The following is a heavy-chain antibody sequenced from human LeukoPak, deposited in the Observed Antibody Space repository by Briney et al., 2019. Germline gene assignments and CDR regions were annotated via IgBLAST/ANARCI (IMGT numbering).Heavy chain of an antibody. D-gene: IGHD3-16*01. CDR3: AKDTHQGEGYFDY. Sequence: PGGSLRLSCAASGFSFSSYAMTWVRQAPGKGLEWVSVISGSGVNTYYADSVKGRFTISRDNSKNTLYLQMNSLRAEDTAVYYCAKDTHQGEGYFDYWGQGTLVTVSS. V-gene: IGHV3-23*01. CDR2: ISGSGVNT. J-gene: IGHJ4*02. CDR1: GFSFSSYA.